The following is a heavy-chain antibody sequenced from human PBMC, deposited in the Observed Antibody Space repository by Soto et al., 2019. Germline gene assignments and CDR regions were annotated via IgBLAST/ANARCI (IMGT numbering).Heavy chain of an antibody. J-gene: IGHJ6*01. D-gene: IGHD2-2*01. CDR3: ARLGYCSSATCKYYFYYYGMDV. Sequence: EVQLVESGGGSVQPGGSPRLSCEASGFSFSSYSMNWVRQAPGKGLEWVSFISGRGTTTFYADSVKARFTVSRDNAKNSLYLEVNSLRDEDTAVYYCARLGYCSSATCKYYFYYYGMDVW. V-gene: IGHV3-48*02. CDR2: ISGRGTTT. CDR1: GFSFSSYS.